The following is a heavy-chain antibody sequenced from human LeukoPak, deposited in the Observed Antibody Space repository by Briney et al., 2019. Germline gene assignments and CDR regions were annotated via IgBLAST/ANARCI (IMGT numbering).Heavy chain of an antibody. CDR2: INILSNYI. J-gene: IGHJ4*02. CDR3: ARGQSVAE. D-gene: IGHD2-15*01. V-gene: IGHV3-21*01. CDR1: GFTFSSYS. Sequence: GGSLRLSCAASGFTFSSYSMNWVRQAPGKGLEWVSSINILSNYIYYADSVKGRFTISRDNAKNSLYLQMNSLRAEDTAVYYCARGQSVAEWGQGTLVTVSS.